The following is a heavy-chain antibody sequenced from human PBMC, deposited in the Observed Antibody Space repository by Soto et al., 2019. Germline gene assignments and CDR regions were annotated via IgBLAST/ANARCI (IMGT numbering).Heavy chain of an antibody. V-gene: IGHV3-30*18. CDR2: ISYDGSNK. CDR3: AKDQGSSGYGPLDY. D-gene: IGHD3-22*01. Sequence: PVGSLRLSCAASGFTFSSYGMHWVRQAPGKGLEWVAVISYDGSNKYYADSVKGRFTISRDNSKNTLYLQMNSLRAEDTAVYYCAKDQGSSGYGPLDYWGQGTLVTVSS. J-gene: IGHJ4*02. CDR1: GFTFSSYG.